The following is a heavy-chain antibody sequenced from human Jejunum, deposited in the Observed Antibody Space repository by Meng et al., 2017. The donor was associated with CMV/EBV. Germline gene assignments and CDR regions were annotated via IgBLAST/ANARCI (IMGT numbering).Heavy chain of an antibody. V-gene: IGHV3-73*01. CDR2: IRSKTDSSAT. D-gene: IGHD2-2*01. CDR3: TRHSIVVVPAAGFDP. J-gene: IGHJ5*02. Sequence: TLSDYTIHWVRQAPGEGLEWVGRIRSKTDSSATAYAASVKGRFIISRDDSKNTAYLQMNSLKTEDTAVYYCTRHSIVVVPAAGFDPWGQGTLVTVSS. CDR1: TLSDYT.